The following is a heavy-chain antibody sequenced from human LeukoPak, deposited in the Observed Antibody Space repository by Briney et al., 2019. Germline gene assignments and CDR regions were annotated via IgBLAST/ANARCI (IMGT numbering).Heavy chain of an antibody. V-gene: IGHV3-53*01. CDR3: ARRYYGMDV. J-gene: IGHJ6*02. Sequence: TGRSLRLSCAASGFTVSNNYMTWVRRAPGKGLEWVSVIYSGGSTYYADSVKGRFTISRDNSNNTLFLQMNSLRAEDTAVYYCARRYYGMDVWGQGTTVTVS. CDR1: GFTVSNNY. CDR2: IYSGGST.